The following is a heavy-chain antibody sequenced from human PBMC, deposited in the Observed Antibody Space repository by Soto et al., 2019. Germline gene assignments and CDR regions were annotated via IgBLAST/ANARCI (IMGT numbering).Heavy chain of an antibody. V-gene: IGHV5-10-1*01. CDR1: GYSFTSSW. D-gene: IGHD1-26*01. J-gene: IGHJ6*02. CDR3: ARHEVGASNYYRYYSMDV. CDR2: IDPSDSYT. Sequence: PGESLKISCKGSGYSFTSSWINWVRQMPGKGLEWMGRIDPSDSYTNYSPSFQGHVTISADKSISTAYLQWSSLQASDTAMYYCARHEVGASNYYRYYSMDVWGQGTTVTVSS.